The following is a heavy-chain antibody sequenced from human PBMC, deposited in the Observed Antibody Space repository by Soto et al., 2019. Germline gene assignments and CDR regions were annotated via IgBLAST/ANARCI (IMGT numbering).Heavy chain of an antibody. V-gene: IGHV4-39*01. D-gene: IGHD6-13*01. CDR3: ARQSLYSSSWLSIYYYGMDV. CDR1: GGSISSSSYY. CDR2: IYYSGST. J-gene: IGHJ6*02. Sequence: PSETLSLTCTVSGGSISSSSYYWGWIRQPPGKGLEWIGSIYYSGSTYYNPSLKSRVTISVDTSKNQFSLKLSSVTAADTAVYYCARQSLYSSSWLSIYYYGMDVWGQGATVTVSS.